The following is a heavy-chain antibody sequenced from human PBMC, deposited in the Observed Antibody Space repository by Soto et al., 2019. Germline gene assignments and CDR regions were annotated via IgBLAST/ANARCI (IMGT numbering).Heavy chain of an antibody. CDR2: TSHSGDT. D-gene: IGHD3-16*01. CDR1: GASFSDYY. V-gene: IGHV4-34*01. CDR3: ARDRPTRTSRFDGGGDVGP. J-gene: IGHJ4*02. Sequence: SETLSLTCTVSGASFSDYYWTWTRQAPGKGLEWIGETSHSGDTEYDPSLKSRVTISLDTSANRFSLRLTSVTAADTGFYYCARDRPTRTSRFDGGGDVGPWGQGTLVTVSS.